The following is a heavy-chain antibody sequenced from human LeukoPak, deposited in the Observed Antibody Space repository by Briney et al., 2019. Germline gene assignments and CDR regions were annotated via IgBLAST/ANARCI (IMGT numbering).Heavy chain of an antibody. V-gene: IGHV1-2*02. J-gene: IGHJ5*02. Sequence: ASVKVSCKASGYTFTGYYMHWVRQAPGQGLEWMGWINPNSGGTNYAQKFQGRVTVTRDTSASTAYMELSSLRSEDTAVYYCARQGGLLWFGELYNWFDPWGQGTLVTVSS. CDR2: INPNSGGT. CDR1: GYTFTGYY. D-gene: IGHD3-10*01. CDR3: ARQGGLLWFGELYNWFDP.